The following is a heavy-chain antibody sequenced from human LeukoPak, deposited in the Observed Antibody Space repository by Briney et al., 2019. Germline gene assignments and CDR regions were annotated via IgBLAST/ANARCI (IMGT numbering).Heavy chain of an antibody. D-gene: IGHD2-2*01. Sequence: PGGSLRLSCAASGFTFSSYAMSWVRQAPGKGLEWVSAISGSGGSTYYADSVMGRFTISRDNSKNTLYLQMNSLRAEDTAVYYCTAAANPRGYYYGMDVWGKGTTVTVSS. CDR1: GFTFSSYA. V-gene: IGHV3-23*01. CDR3: TAAANPRGYYYGMDV. CDR2: ISGSGGST. J-gene: IGHJ6*04.